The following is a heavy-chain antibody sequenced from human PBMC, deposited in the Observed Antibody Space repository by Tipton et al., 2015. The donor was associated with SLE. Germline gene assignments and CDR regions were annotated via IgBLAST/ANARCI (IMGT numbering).Heavy chain of an antibody. V-gene: IGHV3-23*01. CDR1: GFTFGSYA. CDR2: VIGGGGDT. CDR3: VKQTKDY. J-gene: IGHJ4*02. Sequence: SLRLSCAASGFTFGSYAMSWVRQAPGKGLEWVSSVIGGGGDTHYADSVKGRFTISRDNSKNTLYLQMDNLRADDTAIYYCVKQTKDYWGQGTLVTVSS.